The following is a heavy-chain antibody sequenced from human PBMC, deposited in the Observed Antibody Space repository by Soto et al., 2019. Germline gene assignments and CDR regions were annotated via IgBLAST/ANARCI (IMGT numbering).Heavy chain of an antibody. Sequence: PETLSLTCAVYGGSFSGYYWSWIRQPPGKGLEWIGEINHSGSTNYNPSLKSRVTISVDTSKNQFSLKLSSVTAADTAVYYCARAPYYYYYYMDVWGKGTTVTVSS. J-gene: IGHJ6*03. CDR1: GGSFSGYY. V-gene: IGHV4-34*01. CDR3: ARAPYYYYYYMDV. CDR2: INHSGST.